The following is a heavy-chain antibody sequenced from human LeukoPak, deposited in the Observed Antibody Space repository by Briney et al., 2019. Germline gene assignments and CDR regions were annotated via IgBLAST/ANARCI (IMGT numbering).Heavy chain of an antibody. Sequence: PSETLSLTCTVSGGSISSYYWSWIRQPAGKGLEWIGRIYTSGSTNYNPSLKSRVTMSVDTSKNQFSLKLSSVTAADTAVYYCARVDCSGGSCSFDYWGQGTLVTVSS. J-gene: IGHJ4*02. CDR3: ARVDCSGGSCSFDY. V-gene: IGHV4-4*07. CDR2: IYTSGST. CDR1: GGSISSYY. D-gene: IGHD2-15*01.